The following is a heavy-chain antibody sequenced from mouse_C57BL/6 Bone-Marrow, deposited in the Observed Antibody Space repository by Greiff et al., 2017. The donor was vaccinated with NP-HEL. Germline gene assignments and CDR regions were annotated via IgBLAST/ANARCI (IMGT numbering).Heavy chain of an antibody. CDR2: IYYSGTI. CDR3: AREYGSSHYYAMDY. D-gene: IGHD1-1*01. V-gene: IGHV3-5*01. Sequence: ESGPGLVKPSQTVFLTCTVTGISITTGNYRWSWIRQFPGNKLEWIGYIYYSGTITYNPSLTSRTTITRDTPKNQFFLEMNSLTAEDTATYYCAREYGSSHYYAMDYWGQGTSVTVSS. J-gene: IGHJ4*01. CDR1: GISITTGNYR.